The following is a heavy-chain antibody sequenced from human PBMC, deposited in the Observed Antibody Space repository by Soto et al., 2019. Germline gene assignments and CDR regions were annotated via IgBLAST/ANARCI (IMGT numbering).Heavy chain of an antibody. CDR3: AKEGRMVRGVAYYYYGMDV. CDR2: ISGSSTTI. Sequence: GGSLRLSCAASGFTFSSYSMNWVRQAPGKGLEWVSYISGSSTTIYYADSVKGRFTISRDNAKNSLYLQMNSLRDEDTAVYYCAKEGRMVRGVAYYYYGMDVWGQGTTVTVSS. CDR1: GFTFSSYS. J-gene: IGHJ6*02. V-gene: IGHV3-48*02. D-gene: IGHD3-10*01.